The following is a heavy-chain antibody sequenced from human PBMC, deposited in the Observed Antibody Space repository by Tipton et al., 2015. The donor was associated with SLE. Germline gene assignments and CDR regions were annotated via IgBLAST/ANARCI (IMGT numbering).Heavy chain of an antibody. V-gene: IGHV3-48*04. CDR2: ISSSGSTI. Sequence: SLRLSCAASGFTFSSYAMNWVRQAPGKGLEWVSYISSSGSTIYYADSVKGRFTISRDNAKNSLYLQMNSLRAEDTALYYCARDWGYTFDSWGQGTLVTVSS. CDR3: ARDWGYTFDS. J-gene: IGHJ4*02. D-gene: IGHD5-24*01. CDR1: GFTFSSYA.